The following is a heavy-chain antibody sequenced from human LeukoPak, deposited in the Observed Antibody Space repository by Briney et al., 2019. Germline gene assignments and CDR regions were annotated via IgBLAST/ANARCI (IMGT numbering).Heavy chain of an antibody. Sequence: ASVKVSCKASGYTFTGYYMHWVRQAPGHGLEWMGWINPDSGGTNYAQKFQGRVTMTRDTSINTAYMELSRLRSDDTAVYYCARDRNYYDSSGLIYYWGQGTLVTVSS. V-gene: IGHV1-2*02. CDR3: ARDRNYYDSSGLIYY. D-gene: IGHD3-22*01. CDR1: GYTFTGYY. CDR2: INPDSGGT. J-gene: IGHJ4*02.